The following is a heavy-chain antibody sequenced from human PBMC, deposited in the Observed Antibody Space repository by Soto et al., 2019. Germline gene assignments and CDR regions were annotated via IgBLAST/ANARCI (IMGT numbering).Heavy chain of an antibody. D-gene: IGHD1-26*01. V-gene: IGHV3-23*01. CDR3: AMGGVYRFDS. CDR1: GFTFSSYA. J-gene: IGHJ4*02. Sequence: PGGSLRLSCAASGFTFSSYAMSWVRQAPGKGLEWVSSISTSGVTTYSADSVKGRFTISRDNSKNTLYLQMNSLRAEDTAVYYCAMGGVYRFDSWGQGTLVTVSS. CDR2: ISTSGVTT.